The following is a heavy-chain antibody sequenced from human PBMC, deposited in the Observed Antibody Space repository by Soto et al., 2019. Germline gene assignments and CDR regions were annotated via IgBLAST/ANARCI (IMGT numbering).Heavy chain of an antibody. J-gene: IGHJ5*02. D-gene: IGHD1-1*01. CDR3: ARDLRYSGAGPVQLGRLGWFDP. CDR1: GFTFSSYA. CDR2: ISYDGSNK. Sequence: QVQLVESGGGVVQPGRSLRLSCAASGFTFSSYAMHWVRQAPGKGLEWVAVISYDGSNKYYADSVKGRFTISRDNSKNTLYLQMNSLRAEESTVYYCARDLRYSGAGPVQLGRLGWFDPWGQGTLVTVSS. V-gene: IGHV3-30-3*01.